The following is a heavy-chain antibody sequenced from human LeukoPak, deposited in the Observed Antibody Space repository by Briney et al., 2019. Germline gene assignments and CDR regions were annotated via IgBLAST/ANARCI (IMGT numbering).Heavy chain of an antibody. CDR2: NYYSGST. J-gene: IGHJ6*03. CDR3: ARTDVWAMDV. D-gene: IGHD3/OR15-3a*01. V-gene: IGHV4-59*01. Sequence: SETLSLTCTVSGGSISSYYWSWIRQPPGKGLEWIGYNYYSGSTNYNPSLKSRVTISVDTSKNQFSLKLSSVTAADTAVYYCARTDVWAMDVWGKGTTVTVSS. CDR1: GGSISSYY.